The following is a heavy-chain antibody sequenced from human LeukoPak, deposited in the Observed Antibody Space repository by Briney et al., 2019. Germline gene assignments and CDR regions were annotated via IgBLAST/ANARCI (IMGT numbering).Heavy chain of an antibody. CDR3: ARGRGDYYPD. Sequence: PSETLSLTCAVYGGSFSGYYWTWIRQPPGKGLEWIGEINHSGSNNYNPSLKSRVTISVDTSKNQFSLKLTSVTAADTAVYYCARGRGDYYPDWGQGTLVTVSS. D-gene: IGHD3-10*01. V-gene: IGHV4-34*01. J-gene: IGHJ4*02. CDR1: GGSFSGYY. CDR2: INHSGSN.